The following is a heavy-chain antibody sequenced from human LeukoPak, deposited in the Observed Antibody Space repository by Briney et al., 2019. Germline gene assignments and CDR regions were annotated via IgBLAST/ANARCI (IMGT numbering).Heavy chain of an antibody. V-gene: IGHV4-38-2*02. Sequence: SETLSLTCTVSGYSISGGYYWGWIRQPPGKGLEWIGSIYHSGSTYYNPSLKSRVTISVDTSKNQFSLKLSSVTAADTAVYYCARVLGPVGSTMIVVDSHDAFDIWGQGTMVTVSS. CDR2: IYHSGST. CDR1: GYSISGGYY. D-gene: IGHD3-22*01. CDR3: ARVLGPVGSTMIVVDSHDAFDI. J-gene: IGHJ3*02.